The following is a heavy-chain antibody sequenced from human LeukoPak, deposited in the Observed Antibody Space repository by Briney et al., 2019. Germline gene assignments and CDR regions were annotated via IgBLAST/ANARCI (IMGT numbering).Heavy chain of an antibody. D-gene: IGHD1-1*01. CDR3: ATGTHDVSLFDP. J-gene: IGHJ5*02. Sequence: PGGSLRLSCEASGFILSSYEMNWVRQAPGKGLEWVSYISSSGSTIYYADSVKGRFTISRDNAKNSLYLQMNSLRAEDTAVYYCATGTHDVSLFDPWGQGTLVTVSS. CDR2: ISSSGSTI. V-gene: IGHV3-48*03. CDR1: GFILSSYE.